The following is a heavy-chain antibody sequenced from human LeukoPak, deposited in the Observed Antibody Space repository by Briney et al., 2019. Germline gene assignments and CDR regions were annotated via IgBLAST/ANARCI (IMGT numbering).Heavy chain of an antibody. CDR3: ARSLHPYSSGWYYFDY. Sequence: ASVKVSCKASGYTFTSYGISWVRQAPGQGLEWMGWISAYNGNTNYAQKLQGRVTMTTDTSTSTAYMELRSLRSDDTAVYYCARSLHPYSSGWYYFDYWGQGTLVTVSS. J-gene: IGHJ4*02. V-gene: IGHV1-18*01. D-gene: IGHD6-19*01. CDR2: ISAYNGNT. CDR1: GYTFTSYG.